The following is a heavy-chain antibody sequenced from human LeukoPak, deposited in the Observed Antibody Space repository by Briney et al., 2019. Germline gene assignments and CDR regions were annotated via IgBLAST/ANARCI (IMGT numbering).Heavy chain of an antibody. CDR3: ARRSYSHGYSDYFDY. D-gene: IGHD5-18*01. J-gene: IGHJ4*02. V-gene: IGHV4-59*08. CDR2: IYYSGST. Sequence: SETLSLTCTVSGGSISSYYWSWIRQPPEKGLEWIGYIYYSGSTNYNPSLKSRVTISIDTSKNQFSLKLSSVTAADTPVYYCARRSYSHGYSDYFDYWGQGTLVTVSS. CDR1: GGSISSYY.